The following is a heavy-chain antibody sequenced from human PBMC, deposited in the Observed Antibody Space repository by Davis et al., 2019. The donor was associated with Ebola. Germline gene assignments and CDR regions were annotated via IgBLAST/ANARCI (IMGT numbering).Heavy chain of an antibody. V-gene: IGHV1-18*01. D-gene: IGHD4-17*01. J-gene: IGHJ4*02. Sequence: ASVKVSCKASGYTFNSYGLSWVRQAPGQGLEWLGWISTYTGNAHYAQKVQGRITVTAETSTSTAYMELRSLRSDDTAVYYCAREHGDYGGYFDYWGQGSLVTVSS. CDR2: ISTYTGNA. CDR3: AREHGDYGGYFDY. CDR1: GYTFNSYG.